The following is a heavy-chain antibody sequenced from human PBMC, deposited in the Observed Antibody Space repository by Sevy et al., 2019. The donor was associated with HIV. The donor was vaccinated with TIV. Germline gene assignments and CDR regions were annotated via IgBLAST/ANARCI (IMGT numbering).Heavy chain of an antibody. CDR1: GFTFSSYG. CDR2: ISYDGSNK. CDR3: AKLRAYSSSGYYLGTDAFDI. D-gene: IGHD3-22*01. Sequence: GALRLSCAASGFTFSSYGMHWVRQAPGKGLEWVAVISYDGSNKYYADSVKGRFTISRDNSKNTLYLQMNSLRAEDTAVYYCAKLRAYSSSGYYLGTDAFDIWGQGTMVTVSS. V-gene: IGHV3-30*18. J-gene: IGHJ3*02.